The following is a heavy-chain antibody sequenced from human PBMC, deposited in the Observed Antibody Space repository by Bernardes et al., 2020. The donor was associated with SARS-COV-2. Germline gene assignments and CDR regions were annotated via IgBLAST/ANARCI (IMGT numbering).Heavy chain of an antibody. J-gene: IGHJ5*02. Sequence: ASVKVACKVSGYTLTELSMHWVRQAPGKGPEWMGGFDPEDGETSYAQKFQGRVTMTEDTSTDTAYMELSSLLSEDTAVYYCATVRFGELIGWFDPWAQGTLVTVSS. V-gene: IGHV1-24*01. CDR1: GYTLTELS. D-gene: IGHD3-10*01. CDR2: FDPEDGET. CDR3: ATVRFGELIGWFDP.